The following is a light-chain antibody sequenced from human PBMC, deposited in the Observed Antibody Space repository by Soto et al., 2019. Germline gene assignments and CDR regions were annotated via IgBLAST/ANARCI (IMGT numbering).Light chain of an antibody. Sequence: QSALTQPASVSASPGQSITISCSGTSSDVGTYNLVSWYQQYPGKAPKLMISEGSERPSGVSNRFSGSKSGNTASLTISGLQAEYEAEYYCCSYARGNSWVFGGGTKVTVL. CDR1: SSDVGTYNL. CDR3: CSYARGNSWV. V-gene: IGLV2-23*01. CDR2: EGS. J-gene: IGLJ3*02.